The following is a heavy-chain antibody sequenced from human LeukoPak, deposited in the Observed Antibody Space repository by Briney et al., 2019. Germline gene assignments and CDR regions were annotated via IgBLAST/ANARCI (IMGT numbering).Heavy chain of an antibody. CDR2: IYSGGST. Sequence: GGSLRLSCAASGFTVSSNYMSWVRQAPGKGLGWVSVIYSGGSTYYADSVKGRFTISRDNSKNTLYLQMNSLRAEDTAVYYCARATDFWSGYYQGPFDYWGQGTLVTVSS. V-gene: IGHV3-53*01. J-gene: IGHJ4*02. CDR1: GFTVSSNY. D-gene: IGHD3-3*01. CDR3: ARATDFWSGYYQGPFDY.